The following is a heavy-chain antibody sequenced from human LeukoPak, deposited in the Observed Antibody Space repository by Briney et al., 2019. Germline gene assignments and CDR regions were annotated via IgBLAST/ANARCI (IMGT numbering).Heavy chain of an antibody. V-gene: IGHV4-4*07. Sequence: PSETLSLTCTVSGGSISSYYWSWIRQPAGKGLEWIGRIYTSGSTNYNPSLKSRVTMSVDTSKNQFSLKLSSVTAADTAVYYCARISPYCGGDCYSTHYYFDYWGQGTLVTVSS. CDR2: IYTSGST. CDR1: GGSISSYY. D-gene: IGHD2-21*02. J-gene: IGHJ4*02. CDR3: ARISPYCGGDCYSTHYYFDY.